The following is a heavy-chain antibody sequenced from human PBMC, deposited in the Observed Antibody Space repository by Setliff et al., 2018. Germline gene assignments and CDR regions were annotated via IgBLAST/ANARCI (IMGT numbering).Heavy chain of an antibody. V-gene: IGHV1-18*01. J-gene: IGHJ3*01. CDR1: GYSFTSFS. Sequence: ASVKVSCKASGYSFTSFSITWVRQAPGQGLEWLGWVSTYNGGTKSAQKFRGRVTMTTDISTSTAYMELRSLRSDDTAVYFCALSSLSICSGGNCPNVFDVWGQGTMVTVSS. D-gene: IGHD2-15*01. CDR3: ALSSLSICSGGNCPNVFDV. CDR2: VSTYNGGT.